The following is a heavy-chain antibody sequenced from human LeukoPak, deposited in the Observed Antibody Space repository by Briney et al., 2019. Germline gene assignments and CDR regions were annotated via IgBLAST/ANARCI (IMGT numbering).Heavy chain of an antibody. D-gene: IGHD2-2*01. Sequence: GRSLRLSCAASGFTFSSYAMHWVRQAPGKGLEWVAVISYDGSNKYYAGSVKGRFTISRDNSKNALYLQMNSLRAEDTAVYYCAKDMSGVPAAIMWFDPWGQGTLVTVSS. CDR1: GFTFSSYA. CDR3: AKDMSGVPAAIMWFDP. J-gene: IGHJ5*02. V-gene: IGHV3-30*04. CDR2: ISYDGSNK.